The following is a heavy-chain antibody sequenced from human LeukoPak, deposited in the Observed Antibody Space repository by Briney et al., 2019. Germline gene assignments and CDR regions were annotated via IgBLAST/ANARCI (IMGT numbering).Heavy chain of an antibody. J-gene: IGHJ4*02. CDR2: INTNTGNP. V-gene: IGHV7-4-1*02. CDR3: ARSTYSSGWYPIYY. CDR1: GYTFTSYA. D-gene: IGHD6-19*01. Sequence: EASVKVSCEASGYTFTSYAMNWVRQAPGQGLEWMGWINTNTGNPTYAQGCTGRFVFSLDTSVSTAYLQISSLKAEDTAVYYCARSTYSSGWYPIYYWGQGTLVTVSS.